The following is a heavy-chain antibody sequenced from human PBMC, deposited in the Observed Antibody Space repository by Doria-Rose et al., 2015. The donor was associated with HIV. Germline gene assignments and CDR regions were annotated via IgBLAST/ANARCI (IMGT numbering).Heavy chain of an antibody. D-gene: IGHD6-13*01. CDR1: GVSLSSPGMG. Sequence: QITLKESGPVLVEPTETLTLTCAVSGVSLSSPGMGVSWIRQPPGKALEWLANIFSDDERSYKTSLKSRLTISRGTYKSQVVLTMTDMDPVDTATYYCARIKSSGWYHKYYFDFWGQGTLAIVSA. V-gene: IGHV2-26*01. CDR3: ARIKSSGWYHKYYFDF. J-gene: IGHJ4*02. CDR2: IFSDDER.